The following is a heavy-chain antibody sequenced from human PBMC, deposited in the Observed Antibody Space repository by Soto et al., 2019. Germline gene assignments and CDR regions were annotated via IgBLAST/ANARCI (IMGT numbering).Heavy chain of an antibody. D-gene: IGHD1-26*01. CDR2: ISHNGGST. V-gene: IGHV3-64*02. J-gene: IGHJ4*02. CDR1: GFTFSTYA. CDR3: ARAETIMRAPFDY. Sequence: GGSLRLSCAASGFTFSTYAMHWVRQAPGKGLEYVSAISHNGGSTYYADSVKGRFTISRDNSKNTVYLQMGSLRVDDMAVYYCARAETIMRAPFDYWGQGTVVTV.